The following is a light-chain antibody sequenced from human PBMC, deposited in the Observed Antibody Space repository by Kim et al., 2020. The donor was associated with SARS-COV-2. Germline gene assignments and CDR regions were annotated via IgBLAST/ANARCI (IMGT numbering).Light chain of an antibody. V-gene: IGLV2-14*03. CDR1: SSDVGGYNY. CDR3: SSYRRGSTLDV. Sequence: QSALTQPASVSGSPGQSITISCTGTSSDVGGYNYVPWYQQHPGKAPKLMIYDVSSRPSGVSNRFSASKSGNTASLTISGLQAEDEADYYCSSYRRGSTLDVFGTGTKVTVL. J-gene: IGLJ1*01. CDR2: DVS.